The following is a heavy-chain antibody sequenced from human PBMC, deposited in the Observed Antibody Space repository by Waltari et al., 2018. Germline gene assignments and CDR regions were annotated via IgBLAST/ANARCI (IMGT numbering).Heavy chain of an antibody. Sequence: EVQLVESGGGMVQPGGSLKLSCAASGFTFSGSAMHWVRQASGKGVEGVVRMRSKANSYAKTEAASVKGRFTISRDESKNTAYLQMNSLKTEDTAVYYCTTRLAPAGKDYWGQGTLVTVSS. J-gene: IGHJ4*02. D-gene: IGHD6-13*01. CDR1: GFTFSGSA. CDR2: MRSKANSYAK. CDR3: TTRLAPAGKDY. V-gene: IGHV3-73*02.